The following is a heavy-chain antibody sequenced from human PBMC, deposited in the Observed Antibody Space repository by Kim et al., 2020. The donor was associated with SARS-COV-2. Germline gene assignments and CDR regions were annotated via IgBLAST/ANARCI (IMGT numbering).Heavy chain of an antibody. Sequence: SETLSLTCTVSGGSISSYYWSWIRQPPGKGLEWIGYIYYSGSTNYNPSLKSRVTISVDTSKNQFSLKLSSVTAADTAVYYCARSPPPEDYGPLYFDYWGQGTLVTVSS. J-gene: IGHJ4*02. V-gene: IGHV4-59*13. CDR1: GGSISSYY. D-gene: IGHD3-10*01. CDR3: ARSPPPEDYGPLYFDY. CDR2: IYYSGST.